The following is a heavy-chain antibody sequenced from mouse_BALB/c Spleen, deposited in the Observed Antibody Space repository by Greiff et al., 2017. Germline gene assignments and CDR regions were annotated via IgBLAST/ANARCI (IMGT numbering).Heavy chain of an antibody. CDR3: ARRVGRGNYAMDY. V-gene: IGHV2-2*02. J-gene: IGHJ4*01. CDR1: GFSLTSYG. Sequence: VKLQESGPGLVQPSQSLSITCTVSGFSLTSYGVHWVRQSPGKGLEWLGVIWGGGSTDYNAAFISRLSISKDNSKSQVFFKMNSLQANDTAIYYCARRVGRGNYAMDYWGQGTSVTISS. D-gene: IGHD4-1*01. CDR2: IWGGGST.